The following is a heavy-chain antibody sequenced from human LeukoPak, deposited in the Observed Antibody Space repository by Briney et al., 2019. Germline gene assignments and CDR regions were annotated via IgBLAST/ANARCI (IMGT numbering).Heavy chain of an antibody. CDR1: GGSISSSSYY. CDR3: ARRRSSGWSDYYFDY. CDR2: IYYSGST. J-gene: IGHJ4*02. D-gene: IGHD6-19*01. V-gene: IGHV4-39*01. Sequence: PSETLSLTCTVSGGSISSSSYYWGWIRQPPGKGLEWIGNIYYSGSTYYNPPLKSRVTISVDTSKNQFSLKLSYVTAADTAVYYCARRRSSGWSDYYFDYWGQGTLVTVSS.